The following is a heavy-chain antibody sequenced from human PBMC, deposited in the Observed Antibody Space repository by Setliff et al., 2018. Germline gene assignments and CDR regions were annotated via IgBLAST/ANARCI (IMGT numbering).Heavy chain of an antibody. CDR3: VRQDILTSYYMFDY. CDR1: GNIFTGHF. D-gene: IGHD3-9*01. CDR2: INPDTGDT. Sequence: GASVKVFCKASGNIFTGHFLHWVRQAPGQGLEWMGWINPDTGDTHYPVNFQGRVTMTMDASITTVYMELSRLTSDDTAVYYCVRQDILTSYYMFDYWGQGTLVTVSS. V-gene: IGHV1-2*02. J-gene: IGHJ4*02.